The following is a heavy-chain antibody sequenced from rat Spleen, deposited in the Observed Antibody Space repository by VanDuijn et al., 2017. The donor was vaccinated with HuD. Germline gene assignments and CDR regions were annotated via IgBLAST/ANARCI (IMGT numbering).Heavy chain of an antibody. CDR1: GFTFSNYG. V-gene: IGHV5-29*01. CDR2: VIYDGSRT. D-gene: IGHD2-5*01. CDR3: VRQGYLRDWYFDF. Sequence: EVQLVESGGGLVQPGRSLKLSCAASGFTFSNYGMAWVRQAPKKGLEWVATVIYDGSRTYYRDSVEGRFTISRDNAKTTLYLQMDSLRSEDTATYYCVRQGYLRDWYFDFWGPGTMITVSS. J-gene: IGHJ1*01.